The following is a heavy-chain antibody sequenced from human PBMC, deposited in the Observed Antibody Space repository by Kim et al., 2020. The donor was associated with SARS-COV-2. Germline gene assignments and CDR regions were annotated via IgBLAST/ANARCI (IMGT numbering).Heavy chain of an antibody. CDR3: AKDWPVRRVALTGLDY. V-gene: IGHV3-30*02. J-gene: IGHJ4*02. Sequence: SGKGRFTISRDNSRNELYLQMNRPRPEDTAMYYCAKDWPVRRVALTGLDYWGQGTQVTVSS. D-gene: IGHD7-27*01.